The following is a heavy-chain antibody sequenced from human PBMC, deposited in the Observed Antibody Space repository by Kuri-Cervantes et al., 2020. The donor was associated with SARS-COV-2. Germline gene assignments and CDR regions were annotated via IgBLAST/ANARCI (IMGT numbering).Heavy chain of an antibody. CDR2: ISSSGGST. D-gene: IGHD1-14*01. V-gene: IGHV3-23*01. Sequence: GGSLRLSCAASGFTFSSYAMSWVRQAPGKGLEWVSAISSSGGSTYYADSVKGRFTISRDNSKNTLYLQMNSLRAEDTAVYYCAKGRIHHSDAFDIWGQGTMVTVSS. J-gene: IGHJ3*02. CDR3: AKGRIHHSDAFDI. CDR1: GFTFSSYA.